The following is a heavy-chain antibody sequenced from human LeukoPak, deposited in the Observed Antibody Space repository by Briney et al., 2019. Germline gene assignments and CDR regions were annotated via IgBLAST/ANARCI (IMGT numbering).Heavy chain of an antibody. CDR1: GYSISSGYY. CDR3: ARDPVPSMAYDAFDI. V-gene: IGHV4-38-2*02. D-gene: IGHD2/OR15-2a*01. CDR2: IYHSGST. J-gene: IGHJ3*02. Sequence: SETLSLTCTVSGYSISSGYYWGWIRQPPGKGLEWIGSIYHSGSTYYNPSLKSRVTISVDTSKNQFSLQLNSVTPEDTAVYYCARDPVPSMAYDAFDIWGQGTMVTVSS.